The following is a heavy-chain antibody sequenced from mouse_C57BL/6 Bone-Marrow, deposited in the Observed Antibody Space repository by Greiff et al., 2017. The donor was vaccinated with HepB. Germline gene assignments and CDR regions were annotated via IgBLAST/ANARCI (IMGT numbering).Heavy chain of an antibody. CDR2: IGSGGST. V-gene: IGHV2-2*01. D-gene: IGHD2-5*01. J-gene: IGHJ4*01. CDR1: GFSLTSYG. Sequence: VKLQESGPGLVQPSQSLSITCTVSGFSLTSYGVHWVRQSPGKGLEWLGVIGSGGSTDYNAAFISRLSISKDNSKSQVFFKMNSLQADDTAIYYCARYSKRAMDYWGQGTSVTVSS. CDR3: ARYSKRAMDY.